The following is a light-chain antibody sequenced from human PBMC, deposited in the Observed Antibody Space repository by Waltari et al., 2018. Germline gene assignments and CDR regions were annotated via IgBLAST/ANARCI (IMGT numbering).Light chain of an antibody. Sequence: QSVLAQPPSASGTPGQRVTISCSGSSSNIGGNPVNWYQQVPGTAPRLLSFGNNHRPSWVPDRFSGSKSVTSASLAISGLQSDDEAHYYCATWDDSLKAVVFGGGTKLTVL. CDR3: ATWDDSLKAVV. CDR1: SSNIGGNP. CDR2: GNN. J-gene: IGLJ3*02. V-gene: IGLV1-44*01.